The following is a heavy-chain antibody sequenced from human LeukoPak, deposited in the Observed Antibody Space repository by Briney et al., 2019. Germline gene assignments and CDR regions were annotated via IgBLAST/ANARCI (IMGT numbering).Heavy chain of an antibody. V-gene: IGHV7-4-1*02. CDR1: GYTFTIYA. D-gene: IGHD3-9*01. CDR3: ARGMVLRYFDWLLSSSFDY. CDR2: INTNTGNP. Sequence: ASVTVSCKASGYTFTIYAMNWVRQAPGQGLEWMGWINTNTGNPTYAQGFTGRFVFSLDTSVSTAYLQISSLKAEDTAVYYCARGMVLRYFDWLLSSSFDYWGQGTLVTVSS. J-gene: IGHJ4*02.